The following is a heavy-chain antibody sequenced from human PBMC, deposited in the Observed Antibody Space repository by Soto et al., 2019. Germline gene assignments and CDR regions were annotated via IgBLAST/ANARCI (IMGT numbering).Heavy chain of an antibody. Sequence: SETLSLTCAVYGGSFSGYYWSWIRQPPGKGLEWIGEINHSGSTNYNPSLKSRVTISVDTSKNQFSLKLSSVTAADTAVYYCARSARKRTVVTLPNADYYYYGMDVWGQGTPVTVSS. CDR3: ARSARKRTVVTLPNADYYYYGMDV. V-gene: IGHV4-34*01. CDR1: GGSFSGYY. CDR2: INHSGST. J-gene: IGHJ6*02. D-gene: IGHD2-15*01.